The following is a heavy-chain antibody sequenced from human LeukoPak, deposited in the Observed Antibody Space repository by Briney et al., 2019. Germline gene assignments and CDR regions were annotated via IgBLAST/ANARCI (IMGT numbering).Heavy chain of an antibody. CDR2: IYSGGST. CDR1: GFTVSSNY. Sequence: GGSLRLSCAASGFTVSSNYMSWVRQAPGKGLEWVSVIYSGGSTYYADSVKGRFTISRDNSKNTLYLQMNSLRAEDTAVYYCARDRDALLWFGIPPGYFDYWGQGTLVTVSS. D-gene: IGHD3-10*01. CDR3: ARDRDALLWFGIPPGYFDY. J-gene: IGHJ4*02. V-gene: IGHV3-66*01.